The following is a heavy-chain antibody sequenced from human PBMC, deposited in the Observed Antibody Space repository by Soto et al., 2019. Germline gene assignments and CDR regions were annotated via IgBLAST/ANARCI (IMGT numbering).Heavy chain of an antibody. J-gene: IGHJ3*02. D-gene: IGHD4-17*01. Sequence: GGPLILSYAASGFTVGSNYMSWVRQAPGKGLEWVSIIYSGGTTYYTDSVKGRFTISRDNSKNTLYLQMNSLRAEDTALYYCARDDYGDNAFDIWGQGTMVTVSS. CDR2: IYSGGTT. V-gene: IGHV3-66*01. CDR1: GFTVGSNY. CDR3: ARDDYGDNAFDI.